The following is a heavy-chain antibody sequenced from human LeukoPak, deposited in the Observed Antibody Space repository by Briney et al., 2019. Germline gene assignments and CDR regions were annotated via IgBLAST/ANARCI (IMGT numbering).Heavy chain of an antibody. CDR1: GFTFKNYA. CDR3: AKEPYADYGLVLGY. D-gene: IGHD4-17*01. V-gene: IGHV3-23*01. Sequence: GGSLRLSSAASGFTFKNYAMNWVRQAPGKGLEWVSAISGSGGSTYYADSVKGRFTISRDNSKNTLYLQMHSLRAEDTALYYCAKEPYADYGLVLGYWGQGTLVTVSS. J-gene: IGHJ4*02. CDR2: ISGSGGST.